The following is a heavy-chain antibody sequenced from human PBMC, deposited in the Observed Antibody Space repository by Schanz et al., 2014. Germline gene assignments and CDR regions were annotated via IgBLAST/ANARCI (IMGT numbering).Heavy chain of an antibody. V-gene: IGHV3-11*01. CDR3: ASSRTRYCSSTSCVPGAFDF. CDR1: GFTFSSYY. J-gene: IGHJ3*01. CDR2: IISTGGTI. D-gene: IGHD2-2*01. Sequence: QVQLVESGGGLVKPGGSLRLSCAASGFTFSSYYMSWIRQAPGQGLEWVSSIISTGGTIYYMDSVRGRFTISRDNAKNALYLQMNSLRVDDTAVDYCASSRTRYCSSTSCVPGAFDFWGQGTLVTVSS.